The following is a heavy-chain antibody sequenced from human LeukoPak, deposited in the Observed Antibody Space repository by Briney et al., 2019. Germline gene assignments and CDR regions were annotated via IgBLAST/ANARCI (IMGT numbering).Heavy chain of an antibody. V-gene: IGHV6-1*01. D-gene: IGHD3-22*01. J-gene: IGHJ5*01. CDR3: ARDYHYETSGYYRGWFDS. CDR2: TFYRSKWHN. CDR1: GDSVSSNSAA. Sequence: SQTLSLTCAISGDSVSSNSAAWNWIRQSPSRGLEWLGRTFYRSKWHNDYAVSVQSRITINPDTSKNQFSPQLKSVTPEDTAVYYCARDYHYETSGYYRGWFDSWGQGTLVTVSS.